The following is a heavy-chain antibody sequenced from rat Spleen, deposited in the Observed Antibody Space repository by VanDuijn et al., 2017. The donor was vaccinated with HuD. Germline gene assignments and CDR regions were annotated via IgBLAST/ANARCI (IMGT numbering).Heavy chain of an antibody. J-gene: IGHJ1*01. CDR1: GFTFSDYG. CDR2: ISYGDSSGHSGT. Sequence: EVQLVESGGGLVQPGRSLKLSCAASGFTFSDYGVAWVRQAPTKGLEWVATISYGDSSGHSGTYYRDSVKGRFTISRDNAKSTLSLQMDSLRSEDTATYYCTRMYTTDWYFDFWGPGTMVTVSS. V-gene: IGHV5-29*01. CDR3: TRMYTTDWYFDF. D-gene: IGHD1-6*01.